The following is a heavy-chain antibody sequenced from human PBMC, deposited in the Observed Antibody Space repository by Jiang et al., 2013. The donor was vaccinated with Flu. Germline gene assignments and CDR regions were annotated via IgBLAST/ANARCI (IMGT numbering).Heavy chain of an antibody. Sequence: EVQLLESGGGLVKPGGSLRLSCAASGFTFSSYSMNWVRQAPGKGLEWVSSISSSSSYIYYADSVKGRFTISRDNAKNSLYLQMNSLRAEDTAVYYCAREGGLMKGGMDVWGQGTTVTVSS. CDR3: AREGGLMKGGMDV. J-gene: IGHJ6*02. CDR1: GFTFSSYS. CDR2: ISSSSSYI. V-gene: IGHV3-21*01. D-gene: IGHD3-16*01.